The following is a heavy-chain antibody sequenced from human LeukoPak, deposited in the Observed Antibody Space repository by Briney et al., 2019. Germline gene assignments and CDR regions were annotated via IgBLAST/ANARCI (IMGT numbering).Heavy chain of an antibody. CDR2: IYTSGST. CDR1: GGSISSYY. Sequence: PSETLSLTCTVSGGSISSYYWSWIRQPAGKGLEWIGRIYTSGSTNYNPSLKSRVTMSVDTSKNQFSLKLSSVTAADTAVYYCARGQSSGGWYKGYYYYGMDVWGQGTTVTVSS. CDR3: ARGQSSGGWYKGYYYYGMDV. D-gene: IGHD6-19*01. J-gene: IGHJ6*02. V-gene: IGHV4-4*07.